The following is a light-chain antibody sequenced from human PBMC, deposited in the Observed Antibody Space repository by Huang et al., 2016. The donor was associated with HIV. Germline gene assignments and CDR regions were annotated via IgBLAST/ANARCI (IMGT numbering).Light chain of an antibody. Sequence: EIVLTQSPATLSLSAGERATVSCRASQNINDFLAWYQQTPGQPPRLLINDASTRASGIPARFSGNGSGTDFTLMISSLEPEDFAIYYCQQRSTWPRSITFGQGTRLEI. CDR1: QNINDF. CDR3: QQRSTWPRSIT. V-gene: IGKV3-11*01. CDR2: DAS. J-gene: IGKJ5*01.